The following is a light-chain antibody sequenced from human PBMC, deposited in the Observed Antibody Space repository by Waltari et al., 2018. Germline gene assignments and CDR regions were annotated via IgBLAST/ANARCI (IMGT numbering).Light chain of an antibody. CDR1: SSDIGGYHY. V-gene: IGLV2-14*03. CDR3: ASYTSTNTVI. J-gene: IGLJ2*01. CDR2: DVA. Sequence: QSALTQPASVSASPGQSITISCTGTSSDIGGYHYVSWYQQHPGKVPKLMIYDVARWPAGVSNRFSGSESGNTASLTISGLQAEDEADYYCASYTSTNTVIFGGGTKVTVL.